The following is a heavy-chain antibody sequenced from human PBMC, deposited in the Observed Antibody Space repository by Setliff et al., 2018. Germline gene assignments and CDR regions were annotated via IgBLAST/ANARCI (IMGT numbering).Heavy chain of an antibody. V-gene: IGHV4-39*07. CDR2: IYFGGNT. D-gene: IGHD1-26*01. CDR1: GGSISDNGYF. Sequence: SETLSLTCTVPGGSISDNGYFWGWVRQPPGKGLEWIGNIYFGGNTYFNPSFKSRVTMSIDTSNSQFSLKLSSVTAADTAIYYYARDASASDGRNAFDIWGQGTMVTVSS. J-gene: IGHJ3*02. CDR3: ARDASASDGRNAFDI.